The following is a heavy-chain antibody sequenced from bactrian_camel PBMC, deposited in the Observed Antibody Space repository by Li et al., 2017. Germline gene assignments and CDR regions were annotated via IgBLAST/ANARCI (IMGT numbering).Heavy chain of an antibody. CDR1: GFTYATYC. CDR2: IYTGDDKT. Sequence: VQLVESGRASVHSGESLELSCQASGFTYATYCMGWFRQAPGKERERVASIYTGDDKTYYADSVKGRFSISQDNAKKTVYLQMNSLKPEDTAMYYCAATQSLSRSGAYCYNIWTQDYIGMDHWGKGTQVTVS. J-gene: IGHJ7*01. D-gene: IGHD2*01. V-gene: IGHV3S40*01.